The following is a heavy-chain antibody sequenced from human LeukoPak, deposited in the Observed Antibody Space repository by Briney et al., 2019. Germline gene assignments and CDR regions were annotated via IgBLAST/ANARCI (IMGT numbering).Heavy chain of an antibody. CDR3: ARENYGVP. Sequence: GPSVKVSCKASGYTFTVYYIHWVRHAPGQGLEWMGRIIPGSGGTNYAQKFQGRVTMTRDTSINTAYMELSRLTSYDTAVYSCARENYGVPWGQGTLVTVSS. CDR1: GYTFTVYY. CDR2: IIPGSGGT. V-gene: IGHV1-2*06. J-gene: IGHJ5*02. D-gene: IGHD4-17*01.